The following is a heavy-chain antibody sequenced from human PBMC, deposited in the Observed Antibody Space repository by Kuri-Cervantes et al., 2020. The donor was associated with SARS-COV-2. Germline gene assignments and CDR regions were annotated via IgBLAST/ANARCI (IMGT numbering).Heavy chain of an antibody. J-gene: IGHJ6*02. CDR3: AGGVDYGDYPYYYGMDV. CDR2: ISTYNANA. D-gene: IGHD4-17*01. Sequence: ASVKVSCKAFGYTFTTYGITWVRQAPGQGLEWMGWISTYNANADYAQKLQGRVTMTTDTSTSIAYMELRSLRSDDTAIYYCAGGVDYGDYPYYYGMDVWGQGTTVTDSS. CDR1: GYTFTTYG. V-gene: IGHV1-18*04.